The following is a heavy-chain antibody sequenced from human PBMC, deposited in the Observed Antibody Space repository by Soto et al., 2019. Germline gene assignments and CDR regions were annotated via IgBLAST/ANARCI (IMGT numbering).Heavy chain of an antibody. CDR2: IIPIFGTA. CDR3: ARDPYDILTGYYYYYGLDV. J-gene: IGHJ6*01. CDR1: GGTFSSYA. D-gene: IGHD3-9*01. Sequence: SVKVSCKASGGTFSSYAISWVRQAPGQGLEWMGGIIPIFGTANYAQKFQGRVTITADESTSTAYMELSSLRSEDTAVYYCARDPYDILTGYYYYYGLDVWGQGTTVTVSS. V-gene: IGHV1-69*13.